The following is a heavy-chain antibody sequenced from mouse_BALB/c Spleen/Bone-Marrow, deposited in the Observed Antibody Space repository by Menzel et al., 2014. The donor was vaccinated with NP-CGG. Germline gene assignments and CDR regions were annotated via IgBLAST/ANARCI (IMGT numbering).Heavy chain of an antibody. V-gene: IGHV5-17*02. CDR3: ARRILLHYAMVY. J-gene: IGHJ4*01. CDR2: ISSGSSSI. D-gene: IGHD2-10*01. CDR1: GFTFSSFG. Sequence: EVKLVESGGGLVQPGGSRKLSCAASGFTFSSFGMHWVRQAPEKGLEWVAYISSGSSSIYYADTVKGRFTISRDNPKNTLFLQMTSLRSEDTAMYYCARRILLHYAMVYWGQGTSVTVSS.